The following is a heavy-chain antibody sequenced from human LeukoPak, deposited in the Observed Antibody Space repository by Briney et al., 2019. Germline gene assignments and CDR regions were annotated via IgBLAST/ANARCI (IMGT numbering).Heavy chain of an antibody. D-gene: IGHD3-10*01. V-gene: IGHV4-39*01. CDR3: ARQYASGSYNI. CDR1: GVSISSSADY. CDR2: IYYSGRP. J-gene: IGHJ3*02. Sequence: SETLSLTCTVSGVSISSSADYWGWIRQPPGKGLEWIANIYYSGRPYYNPSLKSRVAISVDTSKNQFSLKLSSVTAADTAVYYCARQYASGSYNIWGQGTTITVSS.